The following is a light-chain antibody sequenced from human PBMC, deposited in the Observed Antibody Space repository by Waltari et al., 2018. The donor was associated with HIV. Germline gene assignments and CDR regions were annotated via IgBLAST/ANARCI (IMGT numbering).Light chain of an antibody. CDR2: RSR. J-gene: IGLJ2*01. CDR3: LSADGRGVRKF. Sequence: YELTQPPSVSVSPGPTARITFPGTALSDQFGSWYQHKVGQAPVLVIFRSRERSSQVPARFSASKSGTTFTLTISGVQAEDEADYFCLSADGRGVRKFFGGGTRLSVL. V-gene: IGLV3-25*03. CDR1: ALSDQF.